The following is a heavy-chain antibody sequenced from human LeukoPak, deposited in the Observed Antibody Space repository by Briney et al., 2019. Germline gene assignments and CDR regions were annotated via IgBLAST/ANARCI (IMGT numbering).Heavy chain of an antibody. CDR3: AKGDHWQLLGILADIDY. Sequence: GASVKVSCKASGGTFSSYAISWVRQAPGQGLEWMGRIIPILGIANYAQKFQGRVTITADKSTSTAYMELSSLRAEDTAVYYCAKGDHWQLLGILADIDYWGQGTLVTVSS. J-gene: IGHJ4*02. CDR2: IIPILGIA. D-gene: IGHD3-9*01. CDR1: GGTFSSYA. V-gene: IGHV1-69*04.